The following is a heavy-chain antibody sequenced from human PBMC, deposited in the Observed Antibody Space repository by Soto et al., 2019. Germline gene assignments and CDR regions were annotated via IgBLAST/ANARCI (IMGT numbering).Heavy chain of an antibody. D-gene: IGHD3-3*01. CDR3: AKDSRSLTRITIFGVDYMDV. V-gene: IGHV3-23*01. J-gene: IGHJ6*03. Sequence: GGSLRLSCAASGLTFNSYATSWVRQAPGKGLEWVAAISDSGGSTYYADSVKGRFTISRDNSKNTLYLQMISLRLEDTAVYYCAKDSRSLTRITIFGVDYMDVWGKGTTVTVSS. CDR1: GLTFNSYA. CDR2: ISDSGGST.